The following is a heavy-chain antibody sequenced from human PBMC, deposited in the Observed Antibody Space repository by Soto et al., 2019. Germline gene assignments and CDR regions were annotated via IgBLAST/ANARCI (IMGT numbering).Heavy chain of an antibody. V-gene: IGHV4-38-2*02. CDR1: HYSISTGSN. J-gene: IGHJ4*01. D-gene: IGHD6-19*01. CDR2: IYHGGAN. Sequence: SESLCLTCTVSHYSISTGSNLAWLRPPPGERQEWIASIYHGGANFYNPSLKSRITISVDTSNNQLSLHMTSLTAADTAVYDWATVHFIVVAGSTFDDWGQGXMVTVSS. CDR3: ATVHFIVVAGSTFDD.